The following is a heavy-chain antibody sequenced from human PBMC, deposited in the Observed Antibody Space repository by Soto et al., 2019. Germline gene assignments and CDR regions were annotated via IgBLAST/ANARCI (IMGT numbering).Heavy chain of an antibody. D-gene: IGHD3-10*01. Sequence: PGGSLRLSCAASGFTFSSYSMNWVRQAPGKGLEWVSSISSSSSYIYYADSVKGRFTISRDNAKNSLYLQMDTLRAEDTAVYYCAKNQGGEYSFDYWGQGTLVTVSS. CDR1: GFTFSSYS. CDR2: ISSSSSYI. V-gene: IGHV3-21*04. CDR3: AKNQGGEYSFDY. J-gene: IGHJ4*02.